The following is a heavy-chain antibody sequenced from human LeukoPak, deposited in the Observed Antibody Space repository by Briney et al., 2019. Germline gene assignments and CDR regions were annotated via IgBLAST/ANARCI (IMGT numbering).Heavy chain of an antibody. CDR3: AKDTCSSSTFGPDITSPPDY. Sequence: GGSLRLSCAASGFTFDDYAMHWVRQAPGKGLEWVSLISGDGGSTYYADSVKGRFTISRDNSKNSLYLQMNSLRTEDTALYYCAKDTCSSSTFGPDITSPPDYWGQGTLVTVSS. D-gene: IGHD6-6*01. V-gene: IGHV3-43*02. CDR1: GFTFDDYA. CDR2: ISGDGGST. J-gene: IGHJ4*02.